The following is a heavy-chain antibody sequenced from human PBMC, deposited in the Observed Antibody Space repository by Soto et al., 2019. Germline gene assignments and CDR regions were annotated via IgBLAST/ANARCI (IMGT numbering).Heavy chain of an antibody. CDR3: ASGRGVYSNYGGLDP. J-gene: IGHJ5*02. D-gene: IGHD4-4*01. V-gene: IGHV1-18*01. Sequence: QVQLVQSGAEVKKPGASVKVSCKASGYTFTSYGISWVRQAPGQGLEWMGWISAYNGNTNYAQKLQGRVTMTTDTSTSTAYMEVRSLKSDDTAVYYCASGRGVYSNYGGLDPWGQGTLVTVSS. CDR2: ISAYNGNT. CDR1: GYTFTSYG.